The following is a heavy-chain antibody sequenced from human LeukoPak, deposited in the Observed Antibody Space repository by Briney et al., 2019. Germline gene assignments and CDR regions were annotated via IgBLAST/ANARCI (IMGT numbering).Heavy chain of an antibody. CDR3: PRVFSYYTYSFDY. CDR1: GFTFSSYS. D-gene: IGHD3-22*01. Sequence: GGSLRLSCAASGFTFSSYSMNWVRQAPGKGLEWISYISSTGSAIYYADSVKGRFTISRDNAKNSLYLQMNSLRAEDTAVYYCPRVFSYYTYSFDYWGQGTLVTVSS. J-gene: IGHJ4*02. V-gene: IGHV3-48*04. CDR2: ISSTGSAI.